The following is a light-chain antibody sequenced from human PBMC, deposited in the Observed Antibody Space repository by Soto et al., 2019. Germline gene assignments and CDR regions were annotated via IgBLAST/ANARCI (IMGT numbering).Light chain of an antibody. CDR3: QQSYSTPRT. J-gene: IGKJ4*01. CDR2: NTY. V-gene: IGKV3D-20*02. CDR1: QSLNSNS. Sequence: DIVLTQSPGTLSLSPGERATLSCRASQSLNSNSLAWYQQKPGQAPRLLIYNTYNRVSGIPATFSGSGSGTDFTLTISSLQPEDFATSYCQQSYSTPRTFGGGTKVDIK.